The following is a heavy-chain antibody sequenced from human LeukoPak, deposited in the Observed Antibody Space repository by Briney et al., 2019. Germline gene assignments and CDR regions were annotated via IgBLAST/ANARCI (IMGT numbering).Heavy chain of an antibody. CDR2: INPSGGST. V-gene: IGHV1-46*01. Sequence: ASVKVSCKASGYTFTSYYMHWVRQAPGQGLEWMGIINPSGGSTSYAQKFQGRVTMTRNTSISTAYMELSSLRSEDTAVYYCARLDDSFMDVWGQGTTVTVSS. CDR1: GYTFTSYY. D-gene: IGHD3-3*01. J-gene: IGHJ6*02. CDR3: ARLDDSFMDV.